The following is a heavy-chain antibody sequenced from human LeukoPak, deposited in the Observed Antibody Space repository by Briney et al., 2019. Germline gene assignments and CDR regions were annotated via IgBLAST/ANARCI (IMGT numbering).Heavy chain of an antibody. CDR2: INEDGSGK. J-gene: IGHJ6*04. V-gene: IGHV3-7*01. CDR1: GFTFSNYW. CDR3: ARDDGDV. Sequence: PGGSLRLSCVSSGFTFSNYWMKWVRQAPGKGLEWVASINEDGSGKFSVGSVKDRITISRDNTRNSLDPQINSLTVGDTAIYYCARDDGDVWGTGTTVTVSS.